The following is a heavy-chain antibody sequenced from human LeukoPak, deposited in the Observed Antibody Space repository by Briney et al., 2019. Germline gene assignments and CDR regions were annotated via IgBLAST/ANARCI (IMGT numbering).Heavy chain of an antibody. CDR1: GGSISSYY. J-gene: IGHJ3*02. CDR3: ARGRFGIAVAGTGLGI. D-gene: IGHD6-13*01. V-gene: IGHV4-59*01. CDR2: IYYSGST. Sequence: SETLSLTCTVPGGSISSYYWSWIRQPPGKGLEWIGYIYYSGSTNYNPSLKSRVTISVDTSKNQFSLKLSSVTAADTAVYYCARGRFGIAVAGTGLGIWGQGTLVTVSS.